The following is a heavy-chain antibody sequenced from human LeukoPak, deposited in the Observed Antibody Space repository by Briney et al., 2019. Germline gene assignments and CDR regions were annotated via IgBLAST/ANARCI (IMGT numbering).Heavy chain of an antibody. CDR2: ISGSGGST. J-gene: IGHJ4*02. D-gene: IGHD6-13*01. CDR1: GFTFSSYA. V-gene: IGHV3-23*01. Sequence: QPGGSLRLSCAASGFTFSSYATSWVRQAPGKGLEWVSAISGSGGSTYYADSVKGRFTISRDNSKNTLYLQMNSLRAEDTAVYYCAKYDGSSSWYVRREPFDYWGQGTLVTVSS. CDR3: AKYDGSSSWYVRREPFDY.